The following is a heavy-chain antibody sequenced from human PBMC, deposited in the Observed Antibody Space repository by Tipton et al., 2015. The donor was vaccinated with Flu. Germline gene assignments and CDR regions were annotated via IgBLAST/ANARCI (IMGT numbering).Heavy chain of an antibody. CDR2: IHYSGSP. CDR3: ARRDYSTYVSDPKNRFDP. V-gene: IGHV4-38-2*02. CDR1: GDSTRSDYF. J-gene: IGHJ5*02. D-gene: IGHD4-11*01. Sequence: LRLSCTVSGDSTRSDYFWAWIRQAPGKGLEWIGNIHYSGSPHYNPSLKSRVTITVDTSKNQFSLRLTSMTAADTALYYCARRDYSTYVSDPKNRFDPWGQGTLVTVSS.